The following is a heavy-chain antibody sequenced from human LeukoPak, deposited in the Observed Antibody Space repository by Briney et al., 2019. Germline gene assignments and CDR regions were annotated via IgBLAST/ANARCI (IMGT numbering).Heavy chain of an antibody. Sequence: SETLSLTCTVSGGSISSYYWSWIRQPPGKGLEWIGYIYYSRSPSYNPSLKSRVTISIDASKNQFSLKLSSVTAADTAVYYCAGDLDTAIARGYYYMDVWGKGTTVTVSS. J-gene: IGHJ6*03. CDR3: AGDLDTAIARGYYYMDV. V-gene: IGHV4-59*01. CDR1: GGSISSYY. D-gene: IGHD5-18*01. CDR2: IYYSRSP.